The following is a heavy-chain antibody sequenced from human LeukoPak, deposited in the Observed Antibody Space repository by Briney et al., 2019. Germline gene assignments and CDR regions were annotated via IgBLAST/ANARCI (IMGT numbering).Heavy chain of an antibody. CDR1: GFTFSSYW. D-gene: IGHD4-23*01. Sequence: GGSLRLSCAASGFTFSSYWMHWVRQAPGKGLVWVSRINSDGSSTSYADSVKGRFTISRDNAKNTLYLQMNSLRAEDTAVYYCXXXXXYGGNSGWFDPWGQGTLVTVSS. V-gene: IGHV3-74*01. CDR2: INSDGSST. CDR3: XXXXXYGGNSGWFDP. J-gene: IGHJ5*02.